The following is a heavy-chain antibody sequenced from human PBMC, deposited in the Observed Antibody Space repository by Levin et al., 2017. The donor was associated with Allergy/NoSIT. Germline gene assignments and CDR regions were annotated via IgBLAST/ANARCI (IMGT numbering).Heavy chain of an antibody. Sequence: GFNFNLYGIIWVRQAPGQGLEWMGWISGHNGKTDYAQKFQGRVSITTDTSTSTAYIELRNLRSDDTAMFYCARVFYFDSSGYYDPWGQGTLVTVSS. CDR2: ISGHNGKT. D-gene: IGHD3-22*01. V-gene: IGHV1-18*01. CDR3: ARVFYFDSSGYYDP. CDR1: GFNFNLYG. J-gene: IGHJ5*02.